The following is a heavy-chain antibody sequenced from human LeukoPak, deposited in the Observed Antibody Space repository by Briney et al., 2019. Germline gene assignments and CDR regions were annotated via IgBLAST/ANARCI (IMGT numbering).Heavy chain of an antibody. D-gene: IGHD3-22*01. J-gene: IGHJ5*02. CDR2: ISNDGGGT. CDR3: AKGSSGYFVDL. CDR1: GFIFNNYG. V-gene: IGHV3-23*01. Sequence: GGSLRLSCAASGFIFNNYGLIWVRQAPGKGLEWVSAISNDGGGTNYADFVKGRFTISRDNSKNTLFLQMNSLRSEDTALYYCAKGSSGYFVDLWGQGTLVTVSS.